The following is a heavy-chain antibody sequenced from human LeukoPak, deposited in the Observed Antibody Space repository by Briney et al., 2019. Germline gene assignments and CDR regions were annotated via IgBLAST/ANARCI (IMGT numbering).Heavy chain of an antibody. CDR3: ARVSSYGWFDP. V-gene: IGHV4-38-2*02. J-gene: IGHJ5*02. D-gene: IGHD3-16*01. CDR2: IYHSGST. Sequence: PSETLSLTCTVSGHSISTDYYWAWVRQPPGKGLEWIGSIYHSGSTYYGPALKSRVTISVDTSKNQFSLKLSSVTAADTAVYYCARVSSYGWFDPWGQGTLVTVSS. CDR1: GHSISTDYY.